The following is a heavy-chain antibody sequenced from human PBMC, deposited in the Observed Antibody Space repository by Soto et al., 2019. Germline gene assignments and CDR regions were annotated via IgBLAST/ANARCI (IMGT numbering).Heavy chain of an antibody. CDR1: GFTFSSYS. J-gene: IGHJ4*02. Sequence: GGSLRLSCAASGFTFSSYSMNWVRQAPGKGLEWVSSISSSSSYIYYADSVKGRFTISRDNAKNSLYLQMNSLRAEDTAVYYCARDYLPSGHAYYDILTGSPDYWGQGTLVTVSS. V-gene: IGHV3-21*01. CDR3: ARDYLPSGHAYYDILTGSPDY. D-gene: IGHD3-9*01. CDR2: ISSSSSYI.